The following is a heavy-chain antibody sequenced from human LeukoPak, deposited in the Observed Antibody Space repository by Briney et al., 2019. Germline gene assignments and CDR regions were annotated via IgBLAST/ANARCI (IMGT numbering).Heavy chain of an antibody. CDR3: GKDLSWGSTDY. CDR1: GFTFDDYA. Sequence: GRSLRLSCAASGFTFDDYAMHWVRQAPGKGLEWISGISWNSGSICYADSVKGRFTISRDNAKNTLFLQMNSLTVEDTAIYYCGKDLSWGSTDYWGQGTLVTVSS. D-gene: IGHD3-16*01. J-gene: IGHJ4*02. CDR2: ISWNSGSI. V-gene: IGHV3-9*01.